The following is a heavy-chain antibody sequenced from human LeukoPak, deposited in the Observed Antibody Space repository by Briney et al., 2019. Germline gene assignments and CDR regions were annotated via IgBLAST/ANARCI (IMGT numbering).Heavy chain of an antibody. CDR2: IYHSGST. Sequence: SGTLSLTCAVSGGSISSSNWWSWVRQPPGKGLEWIGEIYHSGSTNYNPSLKSRVTISVDKSKNQFSLKLSSVTAADTAVYYCARVLRGYSGYDYIDYWGQGTLVTVSS. J-gene: IGHJ4*02. D-gene: IGHD5-12*01. CDR3: ARVLRGYSGYDYIDY. CDR1: GGSISSSNW. V-gene: IGHV4-4*02.